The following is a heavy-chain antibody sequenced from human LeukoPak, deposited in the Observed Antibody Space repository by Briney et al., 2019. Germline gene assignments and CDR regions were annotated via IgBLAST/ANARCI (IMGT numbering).Heavy chain of an antibody. CDR2: IYTSGST. CDR1: GGSISSYY. CDR3: ARVDTAMVGLDY. V-gene: IGHV4-4*07. J-gene: IGHJ4*02. D-gene: IGHD5-18*01. Sequence: SETLSLTCTVSGGSISSYYWSWIRQPAGKGLEWIGRIYTSGSTNYNPSLKSRVTISVDTSKNQLSLKLSSVTAADTAVYYCARVDTAMVGLDYWGQGTLVTVSS.